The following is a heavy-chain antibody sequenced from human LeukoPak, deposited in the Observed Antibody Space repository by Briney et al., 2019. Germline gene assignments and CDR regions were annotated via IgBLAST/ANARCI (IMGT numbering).Heavy chain of an antibody. CDR1: GYTFTSYG. J-gene: IGHJ4*02. D-gene: IGHD3-10*01. V-gene: IGHV1-18*04. CDR3: ARDKGILLWFGELSNFDY. Sequence: ASVKVSCKASGYTFTSYGISWVRQAPGQGLEWMGWISAYNGNTNYAQKLQGRVTMTTDTSTSTAYMELRSLRSDDTAVYYCARDKGILLWFGELSNFDYWGQGTLDTVSS. CDR2: ISAYNGNT.